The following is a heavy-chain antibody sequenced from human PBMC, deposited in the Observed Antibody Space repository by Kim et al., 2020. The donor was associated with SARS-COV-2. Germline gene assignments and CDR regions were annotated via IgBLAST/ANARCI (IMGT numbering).Heavy chain of an antibody. Sequence: YAQKFQGRVTMTRDTSISTAYMELSRLRSDDTAVYYCARSSGYYPYYFDYWGQGTLVTVSS. CDR3: ARSSGYYPYYFDY. J-gene: IGHJ4*02. D-gene: IGHD3-22*01. V-gene: IGHV1-2*02.